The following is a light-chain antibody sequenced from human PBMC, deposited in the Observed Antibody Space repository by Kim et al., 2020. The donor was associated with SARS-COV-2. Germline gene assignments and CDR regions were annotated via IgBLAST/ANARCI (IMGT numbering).Light chain of an antibody. CDR3: QAWDSRTVV. V-gene: IGLV3-1*01. CDR2: QDS. Sequence: VSPGQTARITGSGDKLGDKYACWYQQKPGQSPVLVIYQDSKRPSGIPERFSGSNSGNTATLTISGTQAMDEADYYCQAWDSRTVVFGTGTKVTVL. CDR1: KLGDKY. J-gene: IGLJ1*01.